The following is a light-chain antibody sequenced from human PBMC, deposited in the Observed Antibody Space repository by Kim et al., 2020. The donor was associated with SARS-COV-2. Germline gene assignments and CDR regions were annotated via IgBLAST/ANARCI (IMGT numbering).Light chain of an antibody. CDR3: QQFNDYPHT. J-gene: IGKJ4*01. Sequence: AIQLTQSPSSLSASIGDRVTITCRASQGISNALAWYQQTAGKAPKLLIYDASSLQSGVPSRFGGGGSGTDFTLTISSLQPEDSATYYCQQFNDYPHTFGGGTKVDIK. CDR1: QGISNA. CDR2: DAS. V-gene: IGKV1D-13*01.